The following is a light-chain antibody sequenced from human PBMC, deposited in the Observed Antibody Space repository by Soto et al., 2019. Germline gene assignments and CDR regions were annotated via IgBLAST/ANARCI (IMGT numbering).Light chain of an antibody. CDR2: GSS. V-gene: IGKV1-12*01. Sequence: DIQMTQSPSSLSVSVGERVTITCRASQPIANWLAWYQQSPGHAPELLIHGSSTLHSVVPPRFSGTGYGTDVTLPITSLQPEDLATYFCQQASNPPYTFGQGTKLEI. J-gene: IGKJ2*01. CDR1: QPIANW. CDR3: QQASNPPYT.